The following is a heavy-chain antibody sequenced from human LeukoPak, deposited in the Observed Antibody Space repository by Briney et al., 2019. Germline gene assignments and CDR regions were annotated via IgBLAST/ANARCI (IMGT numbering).Heavy chain of an antibody. J-gene: IGHJ6*03. CDR2: INPNSGGT. D-gene: IGHD2-2*01. V-gene: IGHV1-2*02. CDR1: GYTFTGYY. Sequence: ASVTVSCKASGYTFTGYYMHWVRQAPGQGLEWMGWINPNSGGTNYAQKFQGRVTMTRDTSISTAYMELSRLRSDDTAVYYCARDRTGEVVPAANYYYYYYMDVWGKGTTVTVSS. CDR3: ARDRTGEVVPAANYYYYYYMDV.